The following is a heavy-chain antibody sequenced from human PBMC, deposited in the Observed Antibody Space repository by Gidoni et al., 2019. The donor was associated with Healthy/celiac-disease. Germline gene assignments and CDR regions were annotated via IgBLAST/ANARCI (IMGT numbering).Heavy chain of an antibody. CDR1: VGSISSYY. D-gene: IGHD3-10*01. CDR3: ARLGGSGDNWFDP. CDR2: IYYGGGA. V-gene: IGHV4-59*08. J-gene: IGHJ5*02. Sequence: QVQLQESGSVLVKPSETLSLTCTVPVGSISSYYWSWLRQPPGKGREWIGYIYYGGGATYNPSLKSRVTVSVDTSKNQFALQLSSLPAAGTAVYYCARLGGSGDNWFDPWGQGTLVTVSS.